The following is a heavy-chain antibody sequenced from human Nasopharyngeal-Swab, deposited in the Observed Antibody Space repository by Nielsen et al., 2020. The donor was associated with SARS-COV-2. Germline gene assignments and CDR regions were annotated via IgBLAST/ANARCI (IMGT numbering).Heavy chain of an antibody. V-gene: IGHV3-21*01. CDR2: ISSSGSYI. CDR3: ARVSTYGDYGPFDY. D-gene: IGHD4-17*01. J-gene: IGHJ4*02. Sequence: GESLKISCTASGFTFGDYAMSWFRQAPGKGLEWVSSISSSGSYIYYADSVKGRFTISRDNAKNSLYLQMNSLRAEDTAVYYCARVSTYGDYGPFDYWGQGTLVTVSS. CDR1: GFTFGDYA.